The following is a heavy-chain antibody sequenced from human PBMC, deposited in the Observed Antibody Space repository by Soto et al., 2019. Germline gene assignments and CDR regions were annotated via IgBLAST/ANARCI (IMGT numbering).Heavy chain of an antibody. V-gene: IGHV3-23*01. Sequence: PGGSLSLSCAASGFTFSSYAMSWVRQAPGKGLEWVSAISGSGGSTYYADSVKGRFTISRDNSKNTLYLQMNSLRAKDTAVYYCAKDPVLRFPLRRSYYYYGMDVWGQGTTVTVSS. CDR2: ISGSGGST. J-gene: IGHJ6*02. CDR1: GFTFSSYA. CDR3: AKDPVLRFPLRRSYYYYGMDV. D-gene: IGHD3-3*01.